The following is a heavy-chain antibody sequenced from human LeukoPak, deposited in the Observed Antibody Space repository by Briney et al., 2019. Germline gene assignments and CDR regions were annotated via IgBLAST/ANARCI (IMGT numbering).Heavy chain of an antibody. J-gene: IGHJ4*02. D-gene: IGHD3-22*01. Sequence: SQTLSLTCTVSGGSISNLNYYWSWIRQPAGKGLEWIGRIHTSGSTNYNPSLKSRVTISVDTSKNQFSLKLSSVTAADTAVYYCARVDSSGQLDYWGQGTLVTVSS. CDR1: GGSISNLNYY. CDR2: IHTSGST. V-gene: IGHV4-61*02. CDR3: ARVDSSGQLDY.